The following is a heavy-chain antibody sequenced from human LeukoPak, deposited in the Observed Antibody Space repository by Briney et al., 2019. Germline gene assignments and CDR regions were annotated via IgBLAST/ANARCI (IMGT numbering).Heavy chain of an antibody. CDR3: AVYYCDSGRFDP. CDR1: GGSVTSYY. Sequence: SETLSLTCTVSGGSVTSYYWGWIRQPPGKGLEWIAYIYYSGSTNYNPSLKSRVTISVDKAKNQFSLKLSSVTAADTAVYYCAVYYCDSGRFDPWGQGPLVTVSS. CDR2: IYYSGST. J-gene: IGHJ5*02. V-gene: IGHV4-59*02. D-gene: IGHD3-10*01.